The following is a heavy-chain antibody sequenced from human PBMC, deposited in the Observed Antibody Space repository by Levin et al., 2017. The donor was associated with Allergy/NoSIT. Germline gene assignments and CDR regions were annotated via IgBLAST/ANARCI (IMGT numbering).Heavy chain of an antibody. CDR2: IKSDGSST. CDR3: AREEAGYASGTYNPEYGVDD. J-gene: IGHJ4*02. Sequence: GGSLRLSCAASGFTFNTYWMHWVRQVPGKGLVWVSRIKSDGSSTTYADSVKGRFTISRDNAKNTVYLQMNNVRAEDTAIYYCAREEAGYASGTYNPEYGVDDWGQGTQVTVSS. CDR1: GFTFNTYW. D-gene: IGHD3-16*01. V-gene: IGHV3-74*01.